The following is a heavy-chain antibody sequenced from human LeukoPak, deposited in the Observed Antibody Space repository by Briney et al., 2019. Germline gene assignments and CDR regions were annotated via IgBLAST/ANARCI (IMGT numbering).Heavy chain of an antibody. CDR3: AKGGYSYDRTGYYFDY. D-gene: IGHD5-18*01. CDR2: ISWNSGSI. Sequence: GRSLRLSCAASGFTFDDYAMHWVRQAPGKGLEWVSGISWNSGSIGYADSVKGRFTISRDNAKNSLYLQMNSLRAEDTALYYCAKGGYSYDRTGYYFDYWGQGTLVTVSS. J-gene: IGHJ4*02. V-gene: IGHV3-9*01. CDR1: GFTFDDYA.